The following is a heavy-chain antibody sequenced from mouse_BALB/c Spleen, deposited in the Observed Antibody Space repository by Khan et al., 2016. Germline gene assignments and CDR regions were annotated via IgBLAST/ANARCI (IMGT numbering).Heavy chain of an antibody. CDR1: GYTFTNYG. CDR3: ARDHGSSYGWFSY. J-gene: IGHJ3*01. V-gene: IGHV9-1*02. Sequence: QIQLVQSGPELKKPGETVKISCKASGYTFTNYGMNWVKQAPGKGLKWMGWINTSTGEAAYSDDFKGRFAFYLETSASTAYLQINNLKNEDMATYFCARDHGSSYGWFSYWGQGTLVTVSA. D-gene: IGHD1-1*01. CDR2: INTSTGEA.